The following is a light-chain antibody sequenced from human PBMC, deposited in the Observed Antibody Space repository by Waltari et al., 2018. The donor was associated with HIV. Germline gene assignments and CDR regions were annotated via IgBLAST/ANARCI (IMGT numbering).Light chain of an antibody. CDR3: QSYDSSTVV. V-gene: IGLV6-57*04. J-gene: IGLJ2*01. CDR1: SGRIASNY. Sequence: NFMLTQPHSVSESPGKTVTISRTRSSGRIASNYVQWYQQRPGSAPTTVIYEDNQRPSGVPDRFSCSIDSSSNSASLTISGLKTEDEADYYCQSYDSSTVVFGGGTKLTVL. CDR2: EDN.